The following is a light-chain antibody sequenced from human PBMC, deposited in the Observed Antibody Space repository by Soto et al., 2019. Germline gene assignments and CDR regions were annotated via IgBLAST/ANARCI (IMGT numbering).Light chain of an antibody. V-gene: IGLV2-14*01. J-gene: IGLJ1*01. CDR2: GVT. Sequence: QSALAQPASVSGSPGQSITIFCTGTNSDVGGYNYVSWYHQHPGKAPKLIIYGVTNRPSGVSDRFSGSKSGYTPSLTIAWLRAEADADYYCCSYTYSGAPVFGRGTTVTV. CDR3: CSYTYSGAPV. CDR1: NSDVGGYNY.